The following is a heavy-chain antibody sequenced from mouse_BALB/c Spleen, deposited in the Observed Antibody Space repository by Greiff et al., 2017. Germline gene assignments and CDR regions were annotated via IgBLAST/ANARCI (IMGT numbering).Heavy chain of an antibody. V-gene: IGHV5-6-4*01. J-gene: IGHJ1*01. CDR2: ISSGGSYT. CDR3: TRVGKAWYFDV. Sequence: EVILVESGGGLVKPGGSLKLSCAASGFTFSSYTMSWVRQTPEKRLEWVATISSGGSYTYYPDSVKGRFTISRDNAKNTLYLQMSSLKSEDTAMYYCTRVGKAWYFDVWGSGTTVTVSS. D-gene: IGHD1-1*01. CDR1: GFTFSSYT.